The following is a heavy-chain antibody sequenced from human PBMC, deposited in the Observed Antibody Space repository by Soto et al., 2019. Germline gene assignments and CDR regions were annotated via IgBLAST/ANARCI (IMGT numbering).Heavy chain of an antibody. D-gene: IGHD2-15*01. V-gene: IGHV3-48*02. Sequence: GGSLRLSCAASGFTFSSYSMKWVRQAPGKGLEWVSHISSSSTGMYYADSVKGRFIVSRDNAKNSLYLQMNNLRDEDTAVYYCTRAGRGAVVVGDLGYFYYGMDVWGQGTTVTVSS. CDR1: GFTFSSYS. CDR3: TRAGRGAVVVGDLGYFYYGMDV. CDR2: ISSSSTGM. J-gene: IGHJ6*02.